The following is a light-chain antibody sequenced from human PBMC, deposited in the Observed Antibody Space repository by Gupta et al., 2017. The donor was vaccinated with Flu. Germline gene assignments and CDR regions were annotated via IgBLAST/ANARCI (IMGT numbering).Light chain of an antibody. CDR3: QQYGSPRSYT. CDR1: QSVSSSY. Sequence: TLSLSPGERATLSCRASQSVSSSYLAWYQQKPGQAPRLLIYGASSRATGIPDRFSGSGSGTDFTLTISRREPEDFAVYYCQQYGSPRSYTFGQGTKLEIK. V-gene: IGKV3-20*01. J-gene: IGKJ2*01. CDR2: GAS.